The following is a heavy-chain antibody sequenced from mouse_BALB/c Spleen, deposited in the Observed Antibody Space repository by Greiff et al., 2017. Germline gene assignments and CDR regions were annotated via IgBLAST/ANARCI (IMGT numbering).Heavy chain of an antibody. CDR3: ARGCYYGSYAMDY. J-gene: IGHJ4*01. CDR2: INPSSGYT. Sequence: QVQLQQSGAELARPGASVKMSCKASGYTFTSYTMHWVKQKPGQGLEWIGYINPSSGYTNYNQKFKDKATLTADKSSSTAYMQLSSLTSEDSAVYYCARGCYYGSYAMDYWGQGTSVTVSA. D-gene: IGHD1-2*01. V-gene: IGHV1-4*01. CDR1: GYTFTSYT.